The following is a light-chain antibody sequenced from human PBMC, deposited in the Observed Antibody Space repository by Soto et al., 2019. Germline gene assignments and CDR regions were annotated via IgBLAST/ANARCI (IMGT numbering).Light chain of an antibody. J-gene: IGLJ1*01. CDR3: SSYTSSSTYV. V-gene: IGLV2-14*01. Sequence: QSALAQPASVSGSPGQSITISCTGTSSDVGGYNYVSWYQQHPGKAPKLMIYEVSNRPSGVSNPCSGSRSGNTASLPISRLQAEDEVDYYCSSYTSSSTYVFGTWTTLTVL. CDR2: EVS. CDR1: SSDVGGYNY.